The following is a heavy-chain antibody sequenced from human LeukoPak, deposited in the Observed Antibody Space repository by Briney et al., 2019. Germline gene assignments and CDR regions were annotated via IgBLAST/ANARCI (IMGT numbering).Heavy chain of an antibody. CDR1: GGSISSSSYY. D-gene: IGHD6-19*01. V-gene: IGHV4-39*01. J-gene: IGHJ4*02. CDR2: IYYSGST. Sequence: PSETLSLTCTVSGGSISSSSYYWGWIRQPPGKGLEWIGSIYYSGSTYYNPSLKSRVTISVDTSKNQFSLKLSSVTAADTAVYYCASFSSSGWKKYYFDYWGQGTLVTVSS. CDR3: ASFSSSGWKKYYFDY.